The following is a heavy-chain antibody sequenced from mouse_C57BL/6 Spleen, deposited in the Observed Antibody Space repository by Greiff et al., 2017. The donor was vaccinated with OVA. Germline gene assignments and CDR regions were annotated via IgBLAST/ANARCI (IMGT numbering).Heavy chain of an antibody. Sequence: VQLQESGPELVKPGASVKISCKASGYAFSSSWMNWVKQRPGKGLEWIGRIYPGDGDTNYNGKFKGKATLTADKSSSTAYMQLSSLTSEDSAVYFCARGVAPDYWGRGTTLTVSS. CDR1: GYAFSSSW. J-gene: IGHJ2*01. CDR3: ARGVAPDY. D-gene: IGHD1-3*01. CDR2: IYPGDGDT. V-gene: IGHV1-82*01.